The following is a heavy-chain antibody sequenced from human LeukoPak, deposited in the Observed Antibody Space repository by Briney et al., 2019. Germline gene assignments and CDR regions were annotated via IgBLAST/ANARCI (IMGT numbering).Heavy chain of an antibody. CDR2: FYNSGRS. J-gene: IGHJ3*02. CDR1: DDSISDYY. Sequence: SETLSLTCTVSDDSISDYYRGWIRQPPGKGLEWIGYFYNSGRSTYNPSLKSRVTISVDTSKNQFSLKLSSVTAADTAVYYCALGEGHYYDRDAFDIWGQGTMVTVSS. CDR3: ALGEGHYYDRDAFDI. D-gene: IGHD3-10*02. V-gene: IGHV4-59*01.